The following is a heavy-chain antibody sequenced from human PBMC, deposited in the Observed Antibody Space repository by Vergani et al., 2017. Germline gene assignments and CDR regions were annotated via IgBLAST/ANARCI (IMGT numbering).Heavy chain of an antibody. CDR1: GFTFDDYA. CDR2: INWNSDSI. Sequence: EVQLVESGGGLVQPGRSLRLSCAASGFTFDDYAMHWVRQAPGKGLEWVSGINWNSDSIAYADSVKGRFTIYRDNAKNFLYLQMNSLRADDPALYYCVKDIAASGNYWYFVLWGRGTLVTVSS. D-gene: IGHD6-13*01. V-gene: IGHV3-9*01. J-gene: IGHJ2*01. CDR3: VKDIAASGNYWYFVL.